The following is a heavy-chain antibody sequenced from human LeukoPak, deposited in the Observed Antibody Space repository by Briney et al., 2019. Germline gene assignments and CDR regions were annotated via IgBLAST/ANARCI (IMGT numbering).Heavy chain of an antibody. D-gene: IGHD3-3*01. V-gene: IGHV3-30*02. Sequence: GGSLRLSCAASGFTFSSYGMHLVRQAPGKGLEWVAFIRYDGSNKYYADSVKGRFTISRDNSKNTLYLQMNSLRAEDTAVYYCAKTSRITIFGVVIPLDYWGQGTLVTVSS. J-gene: IGHJ4*02. CDR2: IRYDGSNK. CDR3: AKTSRITIFGVVIPLDY. CDR1: GFTFSSYG.